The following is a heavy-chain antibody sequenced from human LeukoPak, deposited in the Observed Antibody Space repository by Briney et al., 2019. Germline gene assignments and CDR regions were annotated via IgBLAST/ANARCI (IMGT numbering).Heavy chain of an antibody. D-gene: IGHD4-17*01. CDR1: GFTFSTYG. Sequence: GGSLRLSCAASGFTFSTYGMHWVRQAPGKGLEWVAFIRYDGRNKYYADSVKGRFTISRDNSKNTLCLQMNSLRAEDTAVYYCAKEIWPTVTTPGHTHFDYWGQGTLVTISS. V-gene: IGHV3-30*02. CDR3: AKEIWPTVTTPGHTHFDY. J-gene: IGHJ4*02. CDR2: IRYDGRNK.